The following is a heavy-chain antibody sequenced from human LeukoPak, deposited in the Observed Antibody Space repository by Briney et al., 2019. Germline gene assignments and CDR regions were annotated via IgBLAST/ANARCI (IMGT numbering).Heavy chain of an antibody. CDR1: GGSISSGGYY. D-gene: IGHD3-22*01. Sequence: SETLSLTCTVSGGSISSGGYYWSWIRQHPGKGLEWIGYIYYSGSTYYNPSLKSRVTISVDTSKNQFSLKLSSVTAADTAVYYCARGQYYYDSSGFDYWGQGTLVIVSS. J-gene: IGHJ4*02. V-gene: IGHV4-31*03. CDR3: ARGQYYYDSSGFDY. CDR2: IYYSGST.